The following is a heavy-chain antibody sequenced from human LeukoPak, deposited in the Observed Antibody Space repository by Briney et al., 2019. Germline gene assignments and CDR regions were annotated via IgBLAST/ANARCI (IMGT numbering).Heavy chain of an antibody. V-gene: IGHV3-74*01. J-gene: IGHJ4*02. Sequence: GGSLRLSCAASGFSFNTYAMSWVRQTPGKGLVWISRISTDGSFTNYADSVKGRFSISRDNAKNTVYLQMNSLRAEDTAVYYCVSFYETYWGRGTLVTVSS. D-gene: IGHD2/OR15-2a*01. CDR3: VSFYETY. CDR1: GFSFNTYA. CDR2: ISTDGSFT.